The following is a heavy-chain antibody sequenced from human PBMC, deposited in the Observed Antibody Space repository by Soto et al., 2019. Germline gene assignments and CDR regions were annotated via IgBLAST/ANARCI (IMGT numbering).Heavy chain of an antibody. J-gene: IGHJ3*02. D-gene: IGHD6-19*01. V-gene: IGHV3-23*01. Sequence: GGSLRLSCAASGFTFSSYAMSWVRQAPGKGLEWVSAISGSGGSTYYADSVKGRFTISRDNSKNTLYLQMNSLRAEDTAVYYCAKEGSSGWRGFDAFDIWGQGTTVTVSS. CDR1: GFTFSSYA. CDR2: ISGSGGST. CDR3: AKEGSSGWRGFDAFDI.